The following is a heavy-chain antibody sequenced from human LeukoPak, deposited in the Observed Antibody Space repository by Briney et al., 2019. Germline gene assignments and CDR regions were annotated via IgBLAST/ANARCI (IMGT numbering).Heavy chain of an antibody. V-gene: IGHV3-23*01. D-gene: IGHD3-3*01. CDR1: GFTFINHA. CDR3: AIDHNDFWSGYPPN. CDR2: IGGSGGVT. Sequence: PGGSLRLSCAASGFTFINHAMTWVRQAPGKGLEWVSAIGGSGGVTYYADSVRGRFTISRDNSKNTLYLQMNSLRADDTAVYYCAIDHNDFWSGYPPNWGQGTLVTVFS. J-gene: IGHJ4*02.